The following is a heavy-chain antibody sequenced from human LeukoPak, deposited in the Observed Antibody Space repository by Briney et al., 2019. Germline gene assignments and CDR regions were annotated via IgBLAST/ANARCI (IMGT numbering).Heavy chain of an antibody. V-gene: IGHV3-7*01. Sequence: PGGSLRLSCAVSGFTFSRYWMRWVRQAPGKGLEWLANIKQDGSEKYYVDSVEGRFTISRDNAKNSLYLQMNSLRAEDTAVYYCARSYYGSGTSYGMDVWGQGTTVTVSS. CDR3: ARSYYGSGTSYGMDV. CDR2: IKQDGSEK. CDR1: GFTFSRYW. J-gene: IGHJ6*02. D-gene: IGHD3-10*01.